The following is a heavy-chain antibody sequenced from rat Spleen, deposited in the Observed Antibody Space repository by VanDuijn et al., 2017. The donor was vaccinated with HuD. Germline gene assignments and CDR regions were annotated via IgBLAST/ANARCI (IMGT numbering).Heavy chain of an antibody. CDR3: ATTPLYYSADPYYFDY. V-gene: IGHV5-19*01. Sequence: EVQLVESGGGLVQPGRSLKLSCAASGFTFNNYGMHCIRQAPSKGLEWVASISPSGGSTFYRDSVKGRFTISRYIAKNTLYLQMDSLRSEDTATYYCATTPLYYSADPYYFDYWGQGVMVTVSS. J-gene: IGHJ2*01. CDR2: ISPSGGST. CDR1: GFTFNNYG. D-gene: IGHD1-1*01.